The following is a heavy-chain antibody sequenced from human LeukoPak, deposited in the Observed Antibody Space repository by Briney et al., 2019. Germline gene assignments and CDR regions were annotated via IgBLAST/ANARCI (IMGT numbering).Heavy chain of an antibody. J-gene: IGHJ3*02. CDR3: AREPITIFGTVFDI. CDR2: IWYDGSNK. Sequence: GGSLRLSCAASGFTFSSYGMHWVRQAPGKGLEWVAVIWYDGSNKYYADSVKGRFTISRDNSKNTLYLQMNSLRAEDTAVYYCAREPITIFGTVFDIWGQGTMVTVSS. V-gene: IGHV3-33*01. D-gene: IGHD3-3*01. CDR1: GFTFSSYG.